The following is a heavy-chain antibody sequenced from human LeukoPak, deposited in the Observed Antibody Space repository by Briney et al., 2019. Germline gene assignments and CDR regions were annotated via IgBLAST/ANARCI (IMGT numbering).Heavy chain of an antibody. CDR1: GXTFGDYA. D-gene: IGHD3-9*01. Sequence: PGGSLRLSCTASGXTFGDYAMSWVRQAPGKGLEWVGFIRSKAYGGTTEYAASVKGRFIISRDDSKSIAYLQMNSLKTEDTAVYYCTRDRYDILTGYYFYWGQGTLVTVSS. CDR3: TRDRYDILTGYYFY. J-gene: IGHJ4*02. V-gene: IGHV3-49*04. CDR2: IRSKAYGGTT.